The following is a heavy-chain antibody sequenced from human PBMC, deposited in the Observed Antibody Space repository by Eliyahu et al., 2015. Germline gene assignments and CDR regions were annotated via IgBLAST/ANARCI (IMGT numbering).Heavy chain of an antibody. J-gene: IGHJ1*01. CDR1: GFTFSSYS. V-gene: IGHV3-21*01. CDR3: ARAAYSSSPEYFQH. Sequence: EVQLVESGGGLVKPGGSLXLSCAASGFTFSSYSMNWVRQAPGKGLGWVSSISSSSSYIYYADSVKGRFTISRDNAKNSLYLQMNSLRAEDTAVYYCARAAYSSSPEYFQHWGQGTLVTVSS. D-gene: IGHD6-13*01. CDR2: ISSSSSYI.